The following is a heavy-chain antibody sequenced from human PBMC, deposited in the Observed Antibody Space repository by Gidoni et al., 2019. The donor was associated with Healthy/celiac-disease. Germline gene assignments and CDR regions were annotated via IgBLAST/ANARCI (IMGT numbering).Heavy chain of an antibody. J-gene: IGHJ3*02. Sequence: DVQLVVTGGGVVQPGGSLRLTCAAAGFTFSSYWMSWVRQAPGKGLEWVSNIKQDGSEKDYVDSVKGRFTISRDNAKNSLYLQMNSLRAEDTAVYYCAGVTVDTAMVTAFDIWGQGTMVTVSS. CDR2: IKQDGSEK. CDR3: AGVTVDTAMVTAFDI. CDR1: GFTFSSYW. D-gene: IGHD5-18*01. V-gene: IGHV3-7*04.